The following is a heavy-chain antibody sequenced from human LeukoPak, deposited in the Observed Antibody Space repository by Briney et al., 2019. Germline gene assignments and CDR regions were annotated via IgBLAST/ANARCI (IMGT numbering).Heavy chain of an antibody. CDR1: GGSISSRPYH. CDR2: LYYSGST. J-gene: IGHJ4*02. V-gene: IGHV4-39*07. Sequence: SETLSLTCTVSGGSISSRPYHWGWIRQSPGKGLECIGSLYYSGSTNYNPSLKSRVTVSVDTSKNQFSLKLSSVTAADTAVYYCARSGYNYLASDYWGQGTLVTVSS. D-gene: IGHD5-24*01. CDR3: ARSGYNYLASDY.